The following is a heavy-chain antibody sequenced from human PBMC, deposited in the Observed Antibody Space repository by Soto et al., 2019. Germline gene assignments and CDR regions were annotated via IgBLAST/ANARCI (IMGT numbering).Heavy chain of an antibody. CDR2: ILPIFVTA. CDR1: GGTFSSYA. V-gene: IGHV1-69*01. CDR3: ASRRGGYSGSYYVR. D-gene: IGHD1-26*01. J-gene: IGHJ4*02. Sequence: QVQLVQSGAEVKKPGSSVKVSCKASGGTFSSYAISWVRQAPGQGLEWMGGILPIFVTANYAQKFQGRVTITADESTSTAYMELSSLRSKDTAVDYWASRRGGYSGSYYVRWGQGTLVTVSS.